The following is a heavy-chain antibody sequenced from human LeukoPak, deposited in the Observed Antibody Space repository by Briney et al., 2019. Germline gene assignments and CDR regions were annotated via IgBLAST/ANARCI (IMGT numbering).Heavy chain of an antibody. J-gene: IGHJ6*03. CDR1: GYTFTGYY. CDR2: INPSGGST. V-gene: IGHV1-46*01. CDR3: ARDRGIARYYMDV. D-gene: IGHD2-21*01. Sequence: GASVKVSCKASGYTFTGYYMHWVRQAPGQGLEWMGIINPSGGSTSYAQKFQGRVTMTRDTSTSTVYMELSSLRSEDTAVYYCARDRGIARYYMDVWGKGTTVTISS.